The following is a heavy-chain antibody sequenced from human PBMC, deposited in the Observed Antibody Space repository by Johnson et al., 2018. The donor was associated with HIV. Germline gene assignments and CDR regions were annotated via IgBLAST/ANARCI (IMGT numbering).Heavy chain of an antibody. D-gene: IGHD1-26*01. CDR2: IYSDGTT. CDR3: ARDLPGIYDAFDL. Sequence: QVQLVESGGGVVQPGRSLRLSCAASGFTFSSYGMHWVRQAPGKGLEWVAVIYSDGTTSFAQSVKGRFSISRDVSKNILYLQMHSLRTEDTAYYYCARDLPGIYDAFDLWGQGTKVTISS. J-gene: IGHJ3*01. CDR1: GFTFSSYG. V-gene: IGHV3-33*08.